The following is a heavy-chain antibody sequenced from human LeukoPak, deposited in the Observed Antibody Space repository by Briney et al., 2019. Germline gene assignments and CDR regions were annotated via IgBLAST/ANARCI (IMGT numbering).Heavy chain of an antibody. V-gene: IGHV4-4*07. CDR2: IYTSGST. D-gene: IGHD2-15*01. J-gene: IGHJ3*02. CDR1: GGSISSYY. CDR3: VRHLSAGRPAFDI. Sequence: SETLSLTCTVSGGSISSYYWSWIRQPAGKGLEWIGRIYTSGSTNYNPSLKSRVTISVDTSNNKFSLKLTSLTAADTAVYYCVRHLSAGRPAFDIWGQGTMVTVSS.